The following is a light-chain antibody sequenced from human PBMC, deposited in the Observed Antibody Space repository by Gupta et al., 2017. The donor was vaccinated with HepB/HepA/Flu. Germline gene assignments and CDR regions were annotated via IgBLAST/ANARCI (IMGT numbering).Light chain of an antibody. CDR2: LGS. CDR1: QSLLHSNGYYY. CDR3: MQALQTWT. V-gene: IGKV2-28*01. J-gene: IGKJ1*01. Sequence: DLVMTQSPLSLPVTPGEPASISCRSSQSLLHSNGYYYLDWYLQKPGQSPQLLIYLGSNRASGVPDRFSGSGSGTDFTLKISRVEAEDVGVFYCMQALQTWTCGQGTEVEMK.